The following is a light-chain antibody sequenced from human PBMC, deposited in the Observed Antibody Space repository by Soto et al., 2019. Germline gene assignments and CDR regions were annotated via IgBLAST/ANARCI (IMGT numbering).Light chain of an antibody. CDR3: QQRSNWPWT. Sequence: NQSPSSLSASPGEKATLSCRASQSVRSFLAWYQQKPGQTPRLLIYDASNRATGIPARFNGSGSGTDLTLTIISLEPEDFAVYYCQQRSNWPWTFGQGTKVAI. V-gene: IGKV3-11*01. CDR1: QSVRSF. J-gene: IGKJ1*01. CDR2: DAS.